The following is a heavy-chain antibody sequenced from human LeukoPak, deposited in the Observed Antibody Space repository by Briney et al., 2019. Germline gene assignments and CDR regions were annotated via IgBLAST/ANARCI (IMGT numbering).Heavy chain of an antibody. CDR3: ARVSVGTMIVEDY. CDR2: IYYSGST. V-gene: IGHV4-39*07. J-gene: IGHJ4*02. D-gene: IGHD3-22*01. CDR1: GGSISSSSYY. Sequence: SETLSLTCTVSGGSISSSSYYWGWIRQPPGKGLEWIGSIYYSGSTYYNPSLKSRVTISVDTSKNQFSLKLSSVTAADTAVYYCARVSVGTMIVEDYWGQGTLVTVFS.